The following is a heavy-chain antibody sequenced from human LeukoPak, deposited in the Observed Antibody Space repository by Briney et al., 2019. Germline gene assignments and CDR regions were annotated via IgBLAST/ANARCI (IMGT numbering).Heavy chain of an antibody. CDR3: ARVPNYDYVWGSYRYAMDY. CDR2: ISSSSSYI. J-gene: IGHJ4*02. Sequence: GGSLRLSCAASGFTFSSYSMNWVRQAPGKGLEWVSSISSSSSYIYYADSVKGRFTISRDNAKNSLYLQMNSLRAEDTAVYYCARVPNYDYVWGSYRYAMDYWGQGTLVTVSS. D-gene: IGHD3-16*02. CDR1: GFTFSSYS. V-gene: IGHV3-21*01.